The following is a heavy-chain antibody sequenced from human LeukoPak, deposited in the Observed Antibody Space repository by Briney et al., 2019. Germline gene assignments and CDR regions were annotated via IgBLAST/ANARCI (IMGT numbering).Heavy chain of an antibody. J-gene: IGHJ4*02. CDR3: ARRYCSSTSCTLDY. V-gene: IGHV3-48*03. CDR2: ISSSGSTI. Sequence: GGSLTLSCAASGFTFSNEMNWVRQAPGKGLEWVSYISSSGSTIYYADSVKGRFTISRDNAKNSLYLQMNSLRAEDTAVYYCARRYCSSTSCTLDYWGQGTLVTFSS. CDR1: GFTFSNE. D-gene: IGHD2-2*01.